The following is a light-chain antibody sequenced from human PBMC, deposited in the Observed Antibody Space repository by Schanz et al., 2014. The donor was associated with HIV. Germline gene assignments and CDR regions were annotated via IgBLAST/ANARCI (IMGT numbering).Light chain of an antibody. CDR3: AAWDDSLKGVI. V-gene: IGLV1-40*01. CDR1: SSNIGAGYD. CDR2: TNT. Sequence: QSVLTQPPSVSGAPGQKVTISCTGSSSNIGAGYDVHWYQQFPGTAPRLLISTNTDRPSGVPDRFSGSKSGTSASLAISGLQSEDEADYYCAAWDDSLKGVIFGGGTKLTVL. J-gene: IGLJ2*01.